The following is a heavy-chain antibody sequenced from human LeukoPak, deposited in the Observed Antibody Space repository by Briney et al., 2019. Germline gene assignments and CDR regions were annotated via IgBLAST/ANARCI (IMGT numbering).Heavy chain of an antibody. J-gene: IGHJ5*02. CDR2: IWYDGSNK. V-gene: IGHV3-33*01. CDR1: GFTFSSYG. D-gene: IGHD6-6*01. Sequence: QSGGSLRLSCAASGFTFSSYGMHWVRQAPGKGLEWVAVIWYDGSNKYYADSVKGRFTISRDNSKNTLYLQMNSLRAEDTAVYYCARDGAAAHLAARFGNWFDPWGQGTLVTVSS. CDR3: ARDGAAAHLAARFGNWFDP.